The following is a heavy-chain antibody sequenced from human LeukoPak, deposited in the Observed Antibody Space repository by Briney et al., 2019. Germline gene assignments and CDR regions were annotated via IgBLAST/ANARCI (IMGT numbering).Heavy chain of an antibody. CDR1: GYTFTGYY. J-gene: IGHJ4*02. Sequence: SVKVSCKASGYTFTGYYMHWVRQAPGQGLEWMGRIIPILGIANYAQKFQGRVTITADKSTSTAYMELSSLRSEDTAVYYCARGGRSSVVDYWGQGTLVTVSS. V-gene: IGHV1-69*04. CDR2: IIPILGIA. CDR3: ARGGRSSVVDY. D-gene: IGHD3-10*01.